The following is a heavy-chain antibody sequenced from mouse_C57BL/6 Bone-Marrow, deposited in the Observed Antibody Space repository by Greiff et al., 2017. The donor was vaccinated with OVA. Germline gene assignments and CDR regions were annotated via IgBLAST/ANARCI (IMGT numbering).Heavy chain of an antibody. J-gene: IGHJ1*03. CDR1: GYSITSGYY. CDR3: ARGGYLWYCDV. V-gene: IGHV3-6*01. CDR2: ISYDGSN. Sequence: DVQLQESGPGLVKPSQSLSLTCSVPGYSITSGYYWNWIRQFPGNKLEWMGYISYDGSNNYNPSLKNRISITRDTSKNQFFLKLNSVTTEDTATYYCARGGYLWYCDVWGTGTTVTVSS. D-gene: IGHD2-2*01.